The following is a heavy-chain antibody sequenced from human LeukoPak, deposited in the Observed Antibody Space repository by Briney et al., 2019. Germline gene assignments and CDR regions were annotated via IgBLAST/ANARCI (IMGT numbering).Heavy chain of an antibody. J-gene: IGHJ5*02. CDR2: IYYSGST. D-gene: IGHD6-13*01. Sequence: PSETLSLTCTVSGGSISSYYWGWIRQPPGKGLEWIGSIYYSGSTYHNPSLKSRVTISVDTSKNQFSLKLSSVTAADTAVYYCARGGGPSSSWYGNWFDPWGQGTLVTISS. CDR1: GGSISSYY. V-gene: IGHV4-39*07. CDR3: ARGGGPSSSWYGNWFDP.